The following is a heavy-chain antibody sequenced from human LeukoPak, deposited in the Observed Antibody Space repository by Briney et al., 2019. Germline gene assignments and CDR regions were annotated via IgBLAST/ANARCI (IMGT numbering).Heavy chain of an antibody. CDR2: FDPEDGET. V-gene: IGHV1-24*01. CDR1: GYTLTELS. CDR3: ARDPGDTAMVFMDV. D-gene: IGHD5-18*01. Sequence: ASVKVSYKVSGYTLTELSMHWVRQAPGKGLEWMGGFDPEDGETIYAQKFQGRVTMTEDTSTDTAYMELSSLRSEDTAVYYCARDPGDTAMVFMDVWGQGTTVTVSS. J-gene: IGHJ6*02.